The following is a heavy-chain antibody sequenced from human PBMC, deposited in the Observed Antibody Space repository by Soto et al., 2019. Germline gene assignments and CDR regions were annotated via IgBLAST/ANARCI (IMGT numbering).Heavy chain of an antibody. Sequence: ASVKVSCKASGYTFTGYYMHWVRQAPGQGLEWMGWINPNSGSTNYAQKFQGRVTMTRDTSISTAYMELSSLRSEDTAVYYCARGTILGTYYYMDVWGKGTTVTVSS. V-gene: IGHV1-2*02. CDR3: ARGTILGTYYYMDV. D-gene: IGHD3-3*01. CDR2: INPNSGST. CDR1: GYTFTGYY. J-gene: IGHJ6*03.